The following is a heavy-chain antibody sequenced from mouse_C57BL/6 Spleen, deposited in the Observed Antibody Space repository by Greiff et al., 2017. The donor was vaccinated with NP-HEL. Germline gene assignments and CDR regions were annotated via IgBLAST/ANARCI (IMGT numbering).Heavy chain of an antibody. CDR2: IRNKANGYTT. CDR3: ARYGGTTVVGYFDY. D-gene: IGHD1-1*01. Sequence: EVMLVESGGGLVQPGGSLSLSCAASGFTFTDYYMSWVRQPPGKALEWLGFIRNKANGYTTEYSASVKGRFTISRDNSQSILYLQMNALRAEDSATYYCARYGGTTVVGYFDYWGQGTTLTVSS. CDR1: GFTFTDYY. V-gene: IGHV7-3*01. J-gene: IGHJ2*01.